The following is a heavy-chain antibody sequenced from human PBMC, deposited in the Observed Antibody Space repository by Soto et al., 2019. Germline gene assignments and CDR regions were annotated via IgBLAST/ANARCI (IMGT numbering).Heavy chain of an antibody. D-gene: IGHD5-12*01. CDR1: GGSISSGGYS. CDR2: IYHSGSN. Sequence: QLQLQESGSVLVKPSQTLSLTCAVSGGSISSGGYSWSWIRQPPGKGLEWIGYIYHSGSNYYNPSLKGRVTISVDRSKTQFSLKLSSVTAADTALYYCDRVARDGYHTTDYWGQGTLVTVSS. J-gene: IGHJ4*02. CDR3: DRVARDGYHTTDY. V-gene: IGHV4-30-2*01.